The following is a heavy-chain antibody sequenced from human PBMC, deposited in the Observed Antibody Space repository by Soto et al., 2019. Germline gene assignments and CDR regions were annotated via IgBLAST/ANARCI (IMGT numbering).Heavy chain of an antibody. CDR2: IRSKANSYAT. CDR3: TTTHDYYGSALIDY. D-gene: IGHD3-10*01. CDR1: GFTFSGSA. V-gene: IGHV3-73*01. J-gene: IGHJ4*02. Sequence: GGSLRLSCAASGFTFSGSAMHWVRQASGKGLEWVGRIRSKANSYATAYAASVKGRFTISRDDSKNTAYLQMNSLKTEDSAVYCCTTTHDYYGSALIDYWGQGTLVTVSS.